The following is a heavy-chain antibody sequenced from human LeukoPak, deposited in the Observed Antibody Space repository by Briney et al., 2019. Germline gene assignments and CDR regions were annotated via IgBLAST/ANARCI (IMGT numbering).Heavy chain of an antibody. CDR1: GGSFSGYY. Sequence: SETLSLTCAVYGGSFSGYYWSWIRQPPGKGLEWIGEINHSGSTNYNPSLKSRVTISVDTSKNQFSLKLSSVTAADTAVYCCARLFGRGRGWVDYWGQGTLVTVSS. D-gene: IGHD3-10*02. J-gene: IGHJ4*02. V-gene: IGHV4-34*01. CDR2: INHSGST. CDR3: ARLFGRGRGWVDY.